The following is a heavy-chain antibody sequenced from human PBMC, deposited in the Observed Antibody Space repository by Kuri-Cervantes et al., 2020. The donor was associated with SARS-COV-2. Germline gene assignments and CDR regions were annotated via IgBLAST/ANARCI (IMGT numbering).Heavy chain of an antibody. V-gene: IGHV4-39*01. Sequence: GSLRLSCTASGGSISSSSYYWGWIRQPPGKGLEWIGSIYYSGSTYYNPSLKSRVTISVDTSKNQFSLKLSSVTAADTAVYYCATHDFWSGSTFDYWGQGTLVTVSS. CDR3: ATHDFWSGSTFDY. CDR2: IYYSGST. D-gene: IGHD3-3*01. CDR1: GGSISSSSYY. J-gene: IGHJ4*02.